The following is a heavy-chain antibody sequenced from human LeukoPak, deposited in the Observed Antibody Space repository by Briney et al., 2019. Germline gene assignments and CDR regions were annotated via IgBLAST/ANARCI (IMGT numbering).Heavy chain of an antibody. Sequence: GGSLRLSCAASGFTFNTYAMTWVRQAPGKGLEWVSSISSSGSNTYYTDSVKGRFTISRDNSKYTLYLQMNSLRVEDTALYYCARRAPSHDFDDWGQGTLVTVSS. J-gene: IGHJ4*02. CDR1: GFTFNTYA. CDR2: ISSSGSNT. CDR3: ARRAPSHDFDD. V-gene: IGHV3-23*01.